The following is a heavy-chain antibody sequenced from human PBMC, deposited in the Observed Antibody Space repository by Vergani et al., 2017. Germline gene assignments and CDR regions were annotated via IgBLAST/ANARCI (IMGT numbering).Heavy chain of an antibody. CDR1: GGSISSGGYS. V-gene: IGHV4-30-2*01. CDR3: ARAPVKPPFFDY. CDR2: IYHSGST. Sequence: QVQLQQWGAGLLKPSQTLSLTCAVSGGSISSGGYSWSWIRQPPGKGLEWIGYIYHSGSTYYNPSLKSRVTISVDRSKNQFSLKLSSVTAADTAVYYCARAPVKPPFFDYWGQGTLVTVSS. J-gene: IGHJ4*02. D-gene: IGHD3-16*02.